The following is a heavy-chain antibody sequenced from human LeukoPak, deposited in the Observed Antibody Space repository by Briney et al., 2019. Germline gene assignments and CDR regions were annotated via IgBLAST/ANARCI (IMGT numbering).Heavy chain of an antibody. V-gene: IGHV3-23*01. D-gene: IGHD4-17*01. CDR3: ASLKKGGYGDYAKSC. CDR2: ISGSGGST. J-gene: IGHJ4*02. CDR1: GFTFSSYA. Sequence: PGGSLRLSCAASGFTFSSYAMSWVRQAPGKGPEWVSAISGSGGSTYYADSVKGRFTISRDNSKNTLYLQMNSLRAEDTAVYYCASLKKGGYGDYAKSCWGQGTLVTVSS.